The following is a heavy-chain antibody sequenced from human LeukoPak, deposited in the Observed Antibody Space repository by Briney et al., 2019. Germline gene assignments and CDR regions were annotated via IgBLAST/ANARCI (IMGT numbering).Heavy chain of an antibody. CDR2: INHSGST. D-gene: IGHD3-10*01. V-gene: IGHV4-34*01. Sequence: PSETLSLTCTVSGGSISSYYWSWIRQPPGKGLEWIGEINHSGSTNYNPSLKSRVTISVDTSKNQFSLKLSSVTAADTAVYYCARGPYYYGSGYLDYWGQGTLVTVSS. CDR1: GGSISSYY. J-gene: IGHJ4*02. CDR3: ARGPYYYGSGYLDY.